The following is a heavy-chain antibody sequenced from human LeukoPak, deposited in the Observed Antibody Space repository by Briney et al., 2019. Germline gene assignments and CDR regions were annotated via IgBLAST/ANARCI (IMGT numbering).Heavy chain of an antibody. J-gene: IGHJ4*02. CDR2: ISPSGGST. CDR3: ARDSPVGPL. CDR1: GYTFTSNY. Sequence: GASVKVSCKAFGYTFTSNYMHWVRQAPGQGPEWMGVISPSGGSTTYAQKFQGRVTLTRDMSTSTDYLELSSLRSEDTAVYYCARDSPVGPLWGQGTLVTVSS. V-gene: IGHV1-46*01.